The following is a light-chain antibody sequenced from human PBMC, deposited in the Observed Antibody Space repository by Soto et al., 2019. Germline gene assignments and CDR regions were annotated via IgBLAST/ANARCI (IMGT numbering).Light chain of an antibody. J-gene: IGLJ3*02. CDR1: SSDVGAYKY. Sequence: QSALTQPPSASGSPGQSVTISCTGTSSDVGAYKYVSWYQQYPGKAPQLMIYEVSKRPSGVPDCFSGSKSGNTASLTVSGLQAEEEDDYYCTSYVGSDIWVFGGGTKLTVL. CDR3: TSYVGSDIWV. CDR2: EVS. V-gene: IGLV2-8*01.